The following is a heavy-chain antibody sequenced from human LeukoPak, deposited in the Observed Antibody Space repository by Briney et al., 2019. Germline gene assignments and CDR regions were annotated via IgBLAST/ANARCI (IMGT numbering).Heavy chain of an antibody. Sequence: LGGSLRLSCAACGFTFISYNMNWVRQAPGKGLEWVSYISSGRPLIYYADSVKGRFTISRDNAKNSLYLQMNSLRAEDTAVYYRASYSSGCRTLCFDLWGRGTLVTVSS. D-gene: IGHD6-19*01. V-gene: IGHV3-48*04. CDR2: ISSGRPLI. J-gene: IGHJ2*01. CDR1: GFTFISYN. CDR3: ASYSSGCRTLCFDL.